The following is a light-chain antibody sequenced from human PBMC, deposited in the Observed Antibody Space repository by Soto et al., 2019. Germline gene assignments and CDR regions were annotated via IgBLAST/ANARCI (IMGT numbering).Light chain of an antibody. Sequence: DIQMTQSPSTLCASVGDRVTITCRASQSIITSLAWYQQKPGKAPKLLIYKASSLQSRVPSRFSGSGSGTEFTLTISSLQPDDFATYYCQQYNSYSRTFGQGTKVDIK. J-gene: IGKJ1*01. V-gene: IGKV1-5*03. CDR3: QQYNSYSRT. CDR2: KAS. CDR1: QSIITS.